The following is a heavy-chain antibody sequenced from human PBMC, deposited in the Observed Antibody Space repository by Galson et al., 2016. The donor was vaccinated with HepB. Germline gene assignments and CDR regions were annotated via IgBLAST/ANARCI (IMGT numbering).Heavy chain of an antibody. J-gene: IGHJ3*02. CDR3: ARDSNFWSGFYPDAFDI. D-gene: IGHD3-3*01. CDR1: GFSFSSYA. CDR2: ISGSSDST. V-gene: IGHV3-23*01. Sequence: SLRLSCAASGFSFSSYAMTWVRQTPGKGLEWVVSISGSSDSTTYADSVKGRFTISRDNSKNTLYLQMNSLRAEDTAVYFCARDSNFWSGFYPDAFDIWGQGTMVTVSS.